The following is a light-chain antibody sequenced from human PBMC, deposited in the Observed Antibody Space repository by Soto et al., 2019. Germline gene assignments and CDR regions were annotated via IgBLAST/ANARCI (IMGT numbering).Light chain of an antibody. CDR3: QEYNSH. J-gene: IGKJ4*01. Sequence: DTQMTQSPSALSASVGDRVTITCRASKIIDNWLAWYQQKAGKAPKLLIYKASNLQSGVPSRFSGSGYWTEFTLTISNLQPEDSATYYCQEYNSHFGGGTKVEIK. V-gene: IGKV1-5*03. CDR2: KAS. CDR1: KIIDNW.